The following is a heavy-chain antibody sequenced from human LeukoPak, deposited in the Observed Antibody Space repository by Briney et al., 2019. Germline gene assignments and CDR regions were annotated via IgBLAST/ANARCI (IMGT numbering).Heavy chain of an antibody. CDR3: AKDRRGDYYYYMDV. V-gene: IGHV3-30*02. D-gene: IGHD4-17*01. J-gene: IGHJ6*03. CDR2: IRYDGSNK. Sequence: GSLRLSCAASGFTFSSHGMHWVRQAPGKGLEWVAFIRYDGSNKYYADSVKGRFTISRDNSKNTLYLQMNSLRAEDTAVYYCAKDRRGDYYYYMDVWGKGTTVTVSS. CDR1: GFTFSSHG.